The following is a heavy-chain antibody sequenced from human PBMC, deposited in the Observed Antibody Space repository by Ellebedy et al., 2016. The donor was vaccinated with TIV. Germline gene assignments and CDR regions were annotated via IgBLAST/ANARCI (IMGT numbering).Heavy chain of an antibody. CDR2: MNPNSGNT. CDR1: GYTFTSYD. D-gene: IGHD2-2*01. J-gene: IGHJ6*03. CDR3: ARACTSCYRSYYYYMDV. V-gene: IGHV1-8*01. Sequence: ASVKVSXXASGYTFTSYDINWVRQATGQGLEWMGWMNPNSGNTGYAQKFQGRVTVTRNTSISTAYMELSSLRSEDTAVYYCARACTSCYRSYYYYMDVWGKGTTVTVSS.